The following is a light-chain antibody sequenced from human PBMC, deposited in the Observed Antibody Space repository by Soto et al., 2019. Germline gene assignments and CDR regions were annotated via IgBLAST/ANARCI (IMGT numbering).Light chain of an antibody. CDR1: EKGGTN. V-gene: IGKV3D-15*01. CDR2: GSS. Sequence: MVMTQSPATLALSPGDEVTLSCRASEKGGTNLAGYQQKPGQAPRLLIYGSSTRATCIPATFSGIGSGTEFSLTISSPQSEESAIYYCHQYNNWGLSFGGGTKVEIK. CDR3: HQYNNWGLS. J-gene: IGKJ4*01.